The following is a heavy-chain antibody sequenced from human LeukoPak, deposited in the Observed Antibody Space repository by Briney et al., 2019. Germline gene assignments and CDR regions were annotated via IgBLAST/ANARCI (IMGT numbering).Heavy chain of an antibody. CDR3: ARGRYSSGWTSDY. CDR1: GLTFSYYS. Sequence: GESLKISCAASGLTFSYYSINWARQAPGKGLEWVSYISSSSSTIYYADSVKGRFTISRDNAKNSLYLQMNSLRAEDTAVYYCARGRYSSGWTSDYWGQGTLVTVSS. J-gene: IGHJ4*02. V-gene: IGHV3-48*01. CDR2: ISSSSSTI. D-gene: IGHD6-19*01.